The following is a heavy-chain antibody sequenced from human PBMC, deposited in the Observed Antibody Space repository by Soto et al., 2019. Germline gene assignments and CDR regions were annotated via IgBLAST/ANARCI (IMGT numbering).Heavy chain of an antibody. CDR3: AKCLGPYYYYYGMDV. D-gene: IGHD3-10*01. CDR2: ISGSGGST. V-gene: IGHV3-23*01. CDR1: GFTFSSYA. J-gene: IGHJ6*02. Sequence: EVPLLESGGGLVQPGGSLRLSCAASGFTFSSYAMSWVRQAPGKGLEWVSAISGSGGSTYYADSVKGRFTISRDNSKNTLYLQMNSLRAEDTAVYYCAKCLGPYYYYYGMDVWGQGTTVTVSS.